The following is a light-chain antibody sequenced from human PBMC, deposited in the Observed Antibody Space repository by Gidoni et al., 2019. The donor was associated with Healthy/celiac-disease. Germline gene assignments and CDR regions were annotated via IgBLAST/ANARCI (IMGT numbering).Light chain of an antibody. CDR1: SSDVGGYNY. Sequence: QSALTQPASVSGSPGQSITISCTGTSSDVGGYNYVPRYQQHPAKDPKLMIYEVSNRPSGVSNRFSGSKSGNTASLTISGLQAEDEADYYCSSYTSSSTPGFGTGTKVTVL. J-gene: IGLJ1*01. CDR2: EVS. CDR3: SSYTSSSTPG. V-gene: IGLV2-14*01.